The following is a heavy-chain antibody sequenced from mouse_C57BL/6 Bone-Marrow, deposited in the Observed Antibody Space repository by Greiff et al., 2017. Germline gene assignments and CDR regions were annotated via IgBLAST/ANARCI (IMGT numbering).Heavy chain of an antibody. CDR3: ARGISYGHWYFDV. D-gene: IGHD1-1*01. CDR1: GYTFTSYW. J-gene: IGHJ1*03. CDR2: IYPGSGST. Sequence: QVQLQHPGAELVKPGASVKMSCKASGYTFTSYWITWVKQRPGQGLAWIGDIYPGSGSTNYNEKFKSKATLTVATSSSTAYMQLSSLTSVDSAVYYCARGISYGHWYFDVWGTGTTVTVAS. V-gene: IGHV1-55*01.